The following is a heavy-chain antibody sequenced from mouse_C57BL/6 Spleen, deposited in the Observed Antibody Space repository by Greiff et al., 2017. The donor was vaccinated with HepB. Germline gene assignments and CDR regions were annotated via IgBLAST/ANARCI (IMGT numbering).Heavy chain of an antibody. CDR2: IYWDDDK. J-gene: IGHJ1*03. CDR3: ARRRDYGSRGNFEV. CDR1: GFSLSTSGMG. Sequence: QVTLKESGPGILQSSQTLSLTCSFSGFSLSTSGMGVSWIRQPSGKGLEWLAHIYWDDDKRYNPSLKSRLTNSKDTSRNQVFLKITSVDTADTATYYCARRRDYGSRGNFEVWGTGTTVTVSS. D-gene: IGHD1-1*01. V-gene: IGHV8-12*01.